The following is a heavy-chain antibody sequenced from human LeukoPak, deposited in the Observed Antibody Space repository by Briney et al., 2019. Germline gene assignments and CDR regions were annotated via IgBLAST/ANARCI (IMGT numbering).Heavy chain of an antibody. J-gene: IGHJ4*02. Sequence: GGSLRLSCAASGFTFSNFWMSWVRQAPGKGLEWVANIKQDGSEKYYVDSVKGRFTISRDNAKNSLYLQMNSLRAEDTAVYYCARASSSFDYWGQGTLVTVSS. CDR1: GFTFSNFW. D-gene: IGHD6-6*01. CDR2: IKQDGSEK. V-gene: IGHV3-7*04. CDR3: ARASSSFDY.